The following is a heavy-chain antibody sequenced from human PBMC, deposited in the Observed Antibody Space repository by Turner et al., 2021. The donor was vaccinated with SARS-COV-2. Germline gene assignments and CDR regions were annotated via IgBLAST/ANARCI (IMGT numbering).Heavy chain of an antibody. CDR1: GYTFTGYY. CDR3: ARRQLGWGLIDY. Sequence: QVQLVQSGAEVKKPGASVKVSCKASGYTFTGYYMHWVRQATGQGLECMGWINPNSGGTSYAQKFQGRVTMTRDTSISTAYMELSRLRSDDTAVYYCARRQLGWGLIDYWGQGTLVTVSS. J-gene: IGHJ4*02. CDR2: INPNSGGT. D-gene: IGHD2-21*01. V-gene: IGHV1-2*02.